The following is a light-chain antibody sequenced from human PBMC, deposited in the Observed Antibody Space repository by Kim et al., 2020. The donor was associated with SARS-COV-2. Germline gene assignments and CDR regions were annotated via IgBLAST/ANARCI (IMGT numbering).Light chain of an antibody. J-gene: IGLJ2*01. CDR1: TSNIGSNA. CDR2: ASH. V-gene: IGLV1-44*01. CDR3: AAWDDRLNSPI. Sequence: GQWVTISCSGSTSNIGSNAVNWYQHLPGTAPKLLIYASHQRPSGVPDRFSGSKSGTSASLAIRGLRSEDEADYLCAAWDDRLNSPIFGGGTQLTVL.